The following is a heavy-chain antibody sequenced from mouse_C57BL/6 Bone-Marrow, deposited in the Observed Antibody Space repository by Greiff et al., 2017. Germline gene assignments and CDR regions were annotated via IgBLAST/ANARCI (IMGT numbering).Heavy chain of an antibody. Sequence: EVMLVESGGGLVQPGGSLKLSCAASGFTFSDYYMYWVRQTPEKRLEWVAYISNGGGSTYYPDTVKGRFTISRDNAKNTLYLQMSRLKSEDTAMYYCARRDYYGSSYVDYWGQGTTLTVSS. V-gene: IGHV5-12*01. D-gene: IGHD1-1*01. J-gene: IGHJ2*01. CDR1: GFTFSDYY. CDR2: ISNGGGST. CDR3: ARRDYYGSSYVDY.